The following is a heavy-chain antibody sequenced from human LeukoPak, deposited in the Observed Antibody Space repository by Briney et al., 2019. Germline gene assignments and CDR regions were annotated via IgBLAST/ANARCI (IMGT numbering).Heavy chain of an antibody. Sequence: GEALRLSCAASGFTFTTYWMSWVRQAPGKGLEWVANIKQDGTEKYYVDSVKGRFTISRDNAKNSLYLQMNSLRAEDTAVYYCAELSITMIGGVWGKGTTVTISS. CDR2: IKQDGTEK. J-gene: IGHJ6*04. CDR1: GFTFTTYW. V-gene: IGHV3-7*01. D-gene: IGHD3-10*02. CDR3: AELSITMIGGV.